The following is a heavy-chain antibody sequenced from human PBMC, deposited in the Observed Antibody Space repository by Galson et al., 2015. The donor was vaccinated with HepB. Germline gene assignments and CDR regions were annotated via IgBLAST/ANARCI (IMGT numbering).Heavy chain of an antibody. V-gene: IGHV3-7*03. CDR2: INQDGSDK. Sequence: SLRLSCAASGFTFSSFWMSWVRQAPGKGLEWVANINQDGSDKYYVDSVKGRFTISRDNAQNSLYLQMDSLRAEDTAVYYCARGFCYDSSGVGRLDPWGQGTLGTVSS. D-gene: IGHD3-22*01. J-gene: IGHJ5*02. CDR3: ARGFCYDSSGVGRLDP. CDR1: GFTFSSFW.